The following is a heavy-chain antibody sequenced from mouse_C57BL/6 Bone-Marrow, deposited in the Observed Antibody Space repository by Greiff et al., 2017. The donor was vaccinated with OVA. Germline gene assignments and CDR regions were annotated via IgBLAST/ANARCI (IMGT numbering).Heavy chain of an antibody. Sequence: QVQLQQPGPELVKPGASVTLSCNASGYTFTSYWMHWVKQRPGQGLEWIGNINPSNGGTNYTAKFKSKATLTVDKSSSKAYMQFRSLTAKDSAVYECESHYYGGSHWYFEVWGTGTTVTVSS. J-gene: IGHJ1*03. CDR1: GYTFTSYW. V-gene: IGHV1-53*01. CDR2: INPSNGGT. D-gene: IGHD1-1*01. CDR3: ESHYYGGSHWYFEV.